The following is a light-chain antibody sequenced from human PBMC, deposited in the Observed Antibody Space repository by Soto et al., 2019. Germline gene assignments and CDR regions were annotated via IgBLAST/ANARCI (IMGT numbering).Light chain of an antibody. CDR2: DNN. CDR1: SSNIGNNY. V-gene: IGLV1-51*01. Sequence: QSVLTQSPSVSAAPGQKVTISCSGSSSNIGNNYVSWYQQLPGTAPKLLIYDNNKRPSGIPDRFSGSKSGTSGTLDITGLQTGDEADYYCATWAGSLPGEVFGGGTKLTVL. J-gene: IGLJ2*01. CDR3: ATWAGSLPGEV.